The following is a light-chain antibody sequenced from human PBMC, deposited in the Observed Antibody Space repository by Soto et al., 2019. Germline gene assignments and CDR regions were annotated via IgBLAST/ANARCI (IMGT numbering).Light chain of an antibody. CDR3: QQYNSYRT. V-gene: IGKV1-5*02. Sequence: DIQMTQSPSTLSASVGDRVTIICRARQTISIWLAWYQQKPGKAPKLLIYDASILESGVPSRFSGSGSGTEFTLTISSLQPDDFATYYCQQYNSYRTFGQGTKVEIK. J-gene: IGKJ1*01. CDR2: DAS. CDR1: QTISIW.